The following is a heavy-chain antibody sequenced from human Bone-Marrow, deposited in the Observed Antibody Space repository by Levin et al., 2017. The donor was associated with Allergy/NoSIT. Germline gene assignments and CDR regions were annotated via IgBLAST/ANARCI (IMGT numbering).Heavy chain of an antibody. Sequence: GGSLRLSCAASGFTFRTYATSWVRQAPGKGLEWVSGISGSGSSTYHADSVKGRLTSSRDNSKNTLFLHMNSLRAEDTAIYYCAKGCSDESCYLNSWGQGTLVTVSS. CDR1: GFTFRTYA. CDR2: ISGSGSST. D-gene: IGHD2-15*01. CDR3: AKGCSDESCYLNS. J-gene: IGHJ4*02. V-gene: IGHV3-23*01.